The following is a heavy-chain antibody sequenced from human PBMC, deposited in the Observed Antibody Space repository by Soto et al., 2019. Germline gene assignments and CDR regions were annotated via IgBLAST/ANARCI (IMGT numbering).Heavy chain of an antibody. CDR1: GGSISSINW. V-gene: IGHV4-4*02. D-gene: IGHD3-22*01. J-gene: IGHJ5*02. CDR3: AGSPGYYDSRGYPNWFDP. CDR2: IYHSGST. Sequence: SETLSITCAVSGGSISSINWGSWCRQPPGKGLEWIGEIYHSGSTNYNPSLKSRVTISVDKSKNQFSLKLSSVNAADTAVYYCAGSPGYYDSRGYPNWFDPWGQGTLVTVSS.